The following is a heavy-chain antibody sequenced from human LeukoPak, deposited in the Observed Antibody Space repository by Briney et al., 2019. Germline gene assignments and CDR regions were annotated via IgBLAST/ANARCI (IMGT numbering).Heavy chain of an antibody. CDR2: INPNSGGT. J-gene: IGHJ4*02. CDR1: GYTFTGYY. V-gene: IGHV1-2*02. CDR3: ARDMVRGVISPPGISARFDY. D-gene: IGHD3-10*01. Sequence: ASVKVSCKASGYTFTGYYMHWVRQAPGQGLEWMGWINPNSGGTNYAQKFQGRVTMTRDTSTSTVYMELSSLRSEDTAVYYCARDMVRGVISPPGISARFDYWGQGTLVTVSS.